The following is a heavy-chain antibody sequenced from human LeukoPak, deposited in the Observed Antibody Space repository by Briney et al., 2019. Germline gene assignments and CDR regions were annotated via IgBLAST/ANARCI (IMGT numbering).Heavy chain of an antibody. CDR1: GGSISSGGYY. CDR2: IYHSGST. J-gene: IGHJ4*02. D-gene: IGHD3-22*01. V-gene: IGHV4-30-2*01. Sequence: PSQTLSLTCTVSGGSISSGGYYWSWIRQPPGKGLEWIGYIYHSGSTYYNPSLKSRVTISVDTSKNQFSLELSSVTAADTAVYYCARARTTMIVVVTLFDYWGQGTLVTVSS. CDR3: ARARTTMIVVVTLFDY.